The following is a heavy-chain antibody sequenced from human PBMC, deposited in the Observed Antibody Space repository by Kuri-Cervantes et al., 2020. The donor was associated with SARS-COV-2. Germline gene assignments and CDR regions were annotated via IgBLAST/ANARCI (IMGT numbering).Heavy chain of an antibody. Sequence: ASVKVSCKASGYPLTSYGISWVRRAPGQGLEWMGWISSYNGNTNYAQKLQGRVTMTTDTSTSTAYMEFSSLRSDDTAVYYCARGGDGYRHFDYWGQGTLVTVSS. CDR3: ARGGDGYRHFDY. D-gene: IGHD5-24*01. J-gene: IGHJ4*02. CDR1: GYPLTSYG. CDR2: ISSYNGNT. V-gene: IGHV1-18*01.